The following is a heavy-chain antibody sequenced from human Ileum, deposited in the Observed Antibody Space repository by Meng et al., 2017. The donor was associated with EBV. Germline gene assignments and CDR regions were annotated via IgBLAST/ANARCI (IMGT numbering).Heavy chain of an antibody. CDR1: GFPFSHYW. J-gene: IGHJ4*02. CDR2: TNEDGGFT. V-gene: IGHV3-74*01. Sequence: EGLLVESGGALVQPGGSLRLSCATSGFPFSHYWMHWVRQVPGKGLVWVSRTNEDGGFTTYADSVRGRFTISRDNTKNILYLQMDSLRAEDAAVYFCSRDLAGPYDDWGQGTLVTVSS. CDR3: SRDLAGPYDD.